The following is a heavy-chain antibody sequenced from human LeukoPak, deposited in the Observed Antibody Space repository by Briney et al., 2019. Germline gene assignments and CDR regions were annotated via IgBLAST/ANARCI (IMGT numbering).Heavy chain of an antibody. CDR1: GGSISSSSYY. CDR2: IDYSGST. CDR3: ARAAYCGGDCYFNWFDP. J-gene: IGHJ5*02. Sequence: SETLSLTCTVSGGSISSSSYYWGWIRQPPGKGLEWIGSIDYSGSTYYNPSLKSRFTVSVYTSKNQFSLKLSSVTAADTAVYYCARAAYCGGDCYFNWFDPWGQGTLVTVSS. D-gene: IGHD2-21*02. V-gene: IGHV4-39*07.